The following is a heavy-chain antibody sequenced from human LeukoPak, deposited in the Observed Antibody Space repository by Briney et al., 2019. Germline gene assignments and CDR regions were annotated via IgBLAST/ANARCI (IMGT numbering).Heavy chain of an antibody. CDR3: ARGRMVRGAPPDY. D-gene: IGHD3-10*01. Sequence: ASVKVSCKASGYTFTSYAMHWVRQAPGQRLEWMGWINAGNGNTKYSQKFQGRVTITRDTSASIAYMELSSLRSEDTAVYYCARGRMVRGAPPDYWGQGTLVTVSS. CDR1: GYTFTSYA. CDR2: INAGNGNT. V-gene: IGHV1-3*01. J-gene: IGHJ4*02.